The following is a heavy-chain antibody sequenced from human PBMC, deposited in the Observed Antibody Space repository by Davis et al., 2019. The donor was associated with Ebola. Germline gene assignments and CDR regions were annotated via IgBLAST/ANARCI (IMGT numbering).Heavy chain of an antibody. Sequence: ASVKVSCKASGGTFSSYAISWVRQAPGQGLEWMGIINPSGGSTSYAQKFQGRVTMTRDTSTSTVYMELSSLRSEDTAVYYCASSSSSWYIDDYWGQGTLVTVSS. CDR1: GGTFSSYA. V-gene: IGHV1-46*01. D-gene: IGHD6-13*01. CDR3: ASSSSSWYIDDY. CDR2: INPSGGST. J-gene: IGHJ4*02.